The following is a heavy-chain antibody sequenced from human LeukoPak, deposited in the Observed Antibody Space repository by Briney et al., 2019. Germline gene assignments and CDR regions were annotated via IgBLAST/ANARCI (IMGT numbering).Heavy chain of an antibody. CDR3: ARGQAAPYYYGMDV. CDR2: IKQDGSEK. CDR1: GFTFSSYW. J-gene: IGHJ6*02. V-gene: IGHV3-7*01. D-gene: IGHD6-6*01. Sequence: GGSLRLSCAASGFTFSSYWMSWVRQAPGKGLEWVANIKQDGSEKYYVDSVKGRFTISRDNAKNSLYLQMNSLRAEDTAVYYCARGQAAPYYYGMDVWGQGTTVTVSS.